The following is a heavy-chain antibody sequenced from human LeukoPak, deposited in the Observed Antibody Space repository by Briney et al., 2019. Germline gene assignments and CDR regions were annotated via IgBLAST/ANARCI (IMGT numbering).Heavy chain of an antibody. D-gene: IGHD2-2*02. CDR1: GFTFSSYG. Sequence: GGSLRLSCAASGFTFSSYGMHWVRQAPGKGLEWVAVISYDGSNKYYADSVKGRFTISRDNSKNTLYLQMNSLRAEDTAMYYCAKAQGQLLYRNFDYWGQGTLVTVSS. CDR3: AKAQGQLLYRNFDY. CDR2: ISYDGSNK. V-gene: IGHV3-30*18. J-gene: IGHJ4*02.